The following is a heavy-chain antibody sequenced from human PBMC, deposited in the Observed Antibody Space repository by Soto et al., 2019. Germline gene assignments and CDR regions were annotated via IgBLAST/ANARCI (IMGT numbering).Heavy chain of an antibody. D-gene: IGHD2-2*01. Sequence: QVQLVESGGGVVQPGRSLRLSCAASGFTFSSYAMHWVRQAPGKGLEWVAVISYDGSNKYYADSVKGRFTISRDNSKNTLYLQMNSLRAEDTAVYYCASDIVVGPAVTDYWGQGTLVTVSS. CDR3: ASDIVVGPAVTDY. CDR1: GFTFSSYA. J-gene: IGHJ4*02. V-gene: IGHV3-30-3*01. CDR2: ISYDGSNK.